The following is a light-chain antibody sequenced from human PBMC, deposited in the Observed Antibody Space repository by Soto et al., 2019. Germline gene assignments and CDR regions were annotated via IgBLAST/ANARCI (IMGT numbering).Light chain of an antibody. CDR3: QQYHDWPLT. J-gene: IGKJ4*01. CDR1: QSVSTN. Sequence: EIVMTQAPATLSVSPGEGATLSCRASQSVSTNLAWYQQKPGQAPRLLIDGASSRATGIPARFSGSGSGTEFTLTIRGLQPDDFEVSFCQQYHDWPLTFCGGTKVDIK. V-gene: IGKV3D-15*01. CDR2: GAS.